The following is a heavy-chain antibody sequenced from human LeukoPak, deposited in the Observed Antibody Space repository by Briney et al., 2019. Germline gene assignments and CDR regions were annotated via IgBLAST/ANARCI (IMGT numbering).Heavy chain of an antibody. Sequence: GVSLRLTCTVSGFTFSSYSNNWVRQPPRQGQERVSYISSSSSTIYYADSVKGRFTISRDNAKNSLYLQMNSLRAEDTAVYYCARINVGADYYYYYMDVWGKGTTVTVSS. J-gene: IGHJ6*03. CDR1: GFTFSSYS. D-gene: IGHD3-16*01. V-gene: IGHV3-48*04. CDR2: ISSSSSTI. CDR3: ARINVGADYYYYYMDV.